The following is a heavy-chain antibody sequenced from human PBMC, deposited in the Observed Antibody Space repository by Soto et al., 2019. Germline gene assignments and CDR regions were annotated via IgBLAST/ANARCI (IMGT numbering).Heavy chain of an antibody. D-gene: IGHD3-3*01. CDR3: AAGNFVSGCSYNEIKWFDH. V-gene: IGHV4-34*01. J-gene: IGHJ5*02. CDR1: GGSFSGHY. CDR2: INHSGGT. Sequence: SETLSLTCAVYGGSFSGHYWSWIRQPPGKGLEWIGEINHSGGTSYNPSLKSRVTISVDTSKSQFSLKLTSVTAADRAVYYCAAGNFVSGCSYNEIKWFDHWGQGSLVTVSS.